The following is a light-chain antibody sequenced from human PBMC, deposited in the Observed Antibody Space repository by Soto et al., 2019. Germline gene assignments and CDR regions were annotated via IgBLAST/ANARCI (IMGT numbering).Light chain of an antibody. V-gene: IGKV1-33*01. CDR3: QQFDRFPIT. CDR1: QDISTY. CDR2: DAS. Sequence: DIQMTQSPSSLPAFIGDRVTITCQASQDISTYLNWYQQKPGKAPKLLIYDASNLEIGVPSRFSGSRSGTDFTFTISSLQPEDIATYYCQQFDRFPITFGQGTRLENK. J-gene: IGKJ5*01.